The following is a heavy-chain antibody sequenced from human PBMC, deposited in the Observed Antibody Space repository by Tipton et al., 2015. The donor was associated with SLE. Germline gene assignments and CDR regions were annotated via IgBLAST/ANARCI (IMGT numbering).Heavy chain of an antibody. J-gene: IGHJ4*02. Sequence: LRLSCTVSGGSISSTHYYWGWIRQPPGKGLEWIGSIYYSGSSYTGSTYYNPSLRSRVTISVDTSKNQFSLKLSSVTAADTAVYYCAREGADDCLDYWGQGTLVTVSS. V-gene: IGHV4-39*07. D-gene: IGHD2-21*02. CDR1: GGSISSTHYY. CDR2: IYYSGSSYTGST. CDR3: AREGADDCLDY.